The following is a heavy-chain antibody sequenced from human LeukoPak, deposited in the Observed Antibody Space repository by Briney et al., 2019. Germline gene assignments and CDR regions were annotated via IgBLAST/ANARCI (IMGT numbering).Heavy chain of an antibody. CDR2: MNPNSGNT. Sequence: ASVKVSCKASGYTFTSYDINWVRQAPGQGLEWMGWMNPNSGNTGYAQKFQGRVTMTRNTSISTAYMELSSLRSEDTAVYYCARGRAILSYYYYGMDVWGQGTTVTVSS. CDR1: GYTFTSYD. J-gene: IGHJ6*02. D-gene: IGHD2-15*01. V-gene: IGHV1-8*01. CDR3: ARGRAILSYYYYGMDV.